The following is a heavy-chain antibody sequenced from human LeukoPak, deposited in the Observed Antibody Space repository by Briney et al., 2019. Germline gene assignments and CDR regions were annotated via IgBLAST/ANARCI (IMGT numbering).Heavy chain of an antibody. Sequence: PGGSLRLSCAASGFIFSSYWMNWVRQVPGKGLEWVSSISSSSSYIYYADSVKGRFTISRDNAKNSLYLQMNSLRAEDTAVYYCARDYYDSSGNDDYWGQGTLVTVSS. CDR1: GFIFSSYW. V-gene: IGHV3-21*01. J-gene: IGHJ4*02. D-gene: IGHD3-22*01. CDR3: ARDYYDSSGNDDY. CDR2: ISSSSSYI.